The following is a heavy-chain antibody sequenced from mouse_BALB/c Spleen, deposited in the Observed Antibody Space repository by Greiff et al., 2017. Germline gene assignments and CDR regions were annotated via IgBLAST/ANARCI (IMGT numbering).Heavy chain of an antibody. CDR2: IYPGDGDT. Sequence: QVQLQQSGAELVRPGSSVKISCKASGYAFSSYWLTWVKQRPGQGLEWIGQIYPGDGDTNYNGKFKGKATLTADKSCSPAYMQLSSLTSEDSAVYFCARLEALYAMDYWGQGTSVTVSS. V-gene: IGHV1-80*01. CDR3: ARLEALYAMDY. CDR1: GYAFSSYW. J-gene: IGHJ4*01. D-gene: IGHD3-1*01.